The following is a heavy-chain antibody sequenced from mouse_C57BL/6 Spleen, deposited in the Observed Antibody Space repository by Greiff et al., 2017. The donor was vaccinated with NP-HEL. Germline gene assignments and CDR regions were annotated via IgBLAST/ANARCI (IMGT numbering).Heavy chain of an antibody. CDR2: IYPGNSDT. CDR3: TRRNYDDGYYAWFAY. V-gene: IGHV1-5*01. CDR1: GYTFTSYW. Sequence: EVQLQQSGTVLARPGASVKMSCKTSGYTFTSYWMHWVKQRPGQGLEWIGAIYPGNSDTSYNQKFKGKAKLTAVTSASTAYMELSSLTNEDSAVYYCTRRNYDDGYYAWFAYWGQGTLVTVSA. J-gene: IGHJ3*01. D-gene: IGHD2-3*01.